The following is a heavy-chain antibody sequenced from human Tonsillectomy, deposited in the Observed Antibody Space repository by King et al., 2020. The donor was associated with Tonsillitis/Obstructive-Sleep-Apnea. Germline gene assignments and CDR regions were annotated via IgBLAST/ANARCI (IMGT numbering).Heavy chain of an antibody. CDR1: GESFSGYY. J-gene: IGHJ4*02. V-gene: IGHV4-34*01. CDR2: INHSGST. CDR3: ARGRGGYRRNFDY. D-gene: IGHD1-26*01. Sequence: VQLQQWGAGLLKPSETLSLTCAVYGESFSGYYWSWIRQPPGKGLEWIGEINHSGSTNYNPSLKSRVTISVDTSKNQFSLKLSSVTAADTAVYYCARGRGGYRRNFDYWGQGTLVTVSS.